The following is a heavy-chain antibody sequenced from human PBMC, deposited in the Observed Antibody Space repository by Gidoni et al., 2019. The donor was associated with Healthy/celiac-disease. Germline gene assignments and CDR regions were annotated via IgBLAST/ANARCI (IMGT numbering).Heavy chain of an antibody. J-gene: IGHJ4*02. CDR1: GFTVSSYA. Sequence: EVQLLESGGGLVQPGGYLRLSCAAAGFTVSSYAMSWVPPAPGKGLEWVSAISGSGGSTYYADSVKGRFTISRDNSKNTLYLQMNSLRAEDTAVYYCALGVYSGTTDGGFDYWGQGTLVTVSS. CDR2: ISGSGGST. D-gene: IGHD5-12*01. V-gene: IGHV3-23*01. CDR3: ALGVYSGTTDGGFDY.